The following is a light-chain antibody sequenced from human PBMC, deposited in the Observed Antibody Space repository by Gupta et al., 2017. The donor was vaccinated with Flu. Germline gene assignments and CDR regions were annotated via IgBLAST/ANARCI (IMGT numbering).Light chain of an antibody. CDR2: ENN. J-gene: IGLJ1*01. V-gene: IGLV1-51*02. Sequence: QSVLTQPPSISAAPGQSVTISCSGSSPNIGNTYVSWYQQLPGTAPKLLIYENNKRPSVIPDRFSGSKSGTSAALGITGLQTGDEAAYYCGTWDGSLSTDVFGTGTEVTVL. CDR3: GTWDGSLSTDV. CDR1: SPNIGNTY.